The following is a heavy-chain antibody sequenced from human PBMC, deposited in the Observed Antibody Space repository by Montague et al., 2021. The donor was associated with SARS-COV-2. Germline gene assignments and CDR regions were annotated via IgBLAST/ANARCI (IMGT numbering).Heavy chain of an antibody. CDR3: ARVPRIRFMENYYYYMDV. CDR1: GFTFSSYS. V-gene: IGHV3-21*01. J-gene: IGHJ6*03. CDR2: ISSSSSYI. Sequence: LRLSCAASGFTFSSYSMNWVRQAPGKGLEWVSSISSSSSYIYXADSVKGRFTISRDNAKNSLYLHMNSLRAEDTAVYYCARVPRIRFMENYYYYMDVWGKGTTVTVSS. D-gene: IGHD3-16*01.